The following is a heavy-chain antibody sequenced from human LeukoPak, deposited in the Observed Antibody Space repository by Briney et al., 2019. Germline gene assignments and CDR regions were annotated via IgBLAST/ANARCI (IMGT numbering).Heavy chain of an antibody. D-gene: IGHD4-17*01. V-gene: IGHV3-30*02. Sequence: GGSLRLSCAASGFTFSSYGMHWVRQAPGKGLEWVAFIRYDGSNKYYADSVKGRFTISRDNSKNTLYLQMNSLRAEDTAVYYCAKDLTTVTTQQIWGQGTMVTVSS. J-gene: IGHJ3*02. CDR3: AKDLTTVTTQQI. CDR1: GFTFSSYG. CDR2: IRYDGSNK.